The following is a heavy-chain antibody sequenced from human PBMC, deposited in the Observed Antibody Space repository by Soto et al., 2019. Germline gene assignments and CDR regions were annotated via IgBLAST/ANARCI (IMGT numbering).Heavy chain of an antibody. CDR2: IKQDGSEE. V-gene: IGHV3-7*03. D-gene: IGHD3-3*01. Sequence: DVQLAESGGGLVQPGGSLRLSCVASGQTFNRYCMSWVRQAPGKGLEWVANIKQDGSEEYYVDSVKGRFTISRDNAKKSLYLQMNSMRAEDTAMYYCVRTHFDSWSFDCYVMDVWGQGTTVIVYS. CDR1: GQTFNRYC. J-gene: IGHJ6*02. CDR3: VRTHFDSWSFDCYVMDV.